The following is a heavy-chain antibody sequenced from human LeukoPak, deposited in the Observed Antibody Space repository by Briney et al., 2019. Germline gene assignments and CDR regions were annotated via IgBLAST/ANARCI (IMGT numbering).Heavy chain of an antibody. CDR1: GGSISSYY. V-gene: IGHV4-30-4*01. Sequence: SETLSLTCTVSGGSISSYYWSWIRQPPGKGLEWIGYIYYSGSTYYNPSLKSRVTISVDTSKNQFSLKLSSVTAADTAVYYCARVDGSGSYYPDYWGQGTLVTVSS. J-gene: IGHJ4*02. CDR2: IYYSGST. D-gene: IGHD3-10*01. CDR3: ARVDGSGSYYPDY.